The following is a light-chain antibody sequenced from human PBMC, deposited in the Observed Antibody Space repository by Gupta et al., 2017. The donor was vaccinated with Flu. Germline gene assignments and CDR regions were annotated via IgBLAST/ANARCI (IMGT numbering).Light chain of an antibody. CDR2: AAS. CDR1: QGISSY. CDR3: QQVNRYPYT. V-gene: IGKV1-9*01. J-gene: IGKJ2*01. Sequence: PSFLSASIGDRVTITCRASQGISSYLAWYQQEPGQAPKLLIYAASTLQSGVPSRFSGSKSGREFTLTISSLRPEDFATYYCQQVNRYPYTFGQGTKLEIK.